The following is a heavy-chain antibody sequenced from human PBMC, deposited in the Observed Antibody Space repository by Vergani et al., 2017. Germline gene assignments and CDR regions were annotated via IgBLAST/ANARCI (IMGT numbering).Heavy chain of an antibody. CDR1: GFNFGDYA. D-gene: IGHD3-10*01. Sequence: EVQLVESGGGLVQPGRSLRLSCTGSGFNFGDYAMSWVRQAPGKGLEWVALIRSKAYGGTIEYAASVKGRFTISRDDSKSIAYLQMNSLKTEDTAVYYCTREKIRGVLYYYYGMDVWGQGTTVTVSS. CDR2: IRSKAYGGTI. V-gene: IGHV3-49*04. J-gene: IGHJ6*02. CDR3: TREKIRGVLYYYYGMDV.